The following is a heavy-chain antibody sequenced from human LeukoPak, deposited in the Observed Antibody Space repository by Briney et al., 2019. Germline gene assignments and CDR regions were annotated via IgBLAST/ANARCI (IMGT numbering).Heavy chain of an antibody. CDR3: ARVSSVGATREFDY. D-gene: IGHD1-26*01. Sequence: GRSLRLSCAASGFTFSTYVMHWVRQAPGKGLEWVAVISYDGVNKCYADSVKGRFTISRDDSKNTVYLQMNSLRVEDTAVYYCARVSSVGATREFDYWGQGTLVTVSS. CDR1: GFTFSTYV. J-gene: IGHJ4*02. CDR2: ISYDGVNK. V-gene: IGHV3-30-3*01.